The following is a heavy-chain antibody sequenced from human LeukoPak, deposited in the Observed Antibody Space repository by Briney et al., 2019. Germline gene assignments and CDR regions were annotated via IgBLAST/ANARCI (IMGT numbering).Heavy chain of an antibody. V-gene: IGHV4-4*09. J-gene: IGHJ5*02. CDR1: GGSISSYY. D-gene: IGHD2-21*02. CDR2: IYTSGST. Sequence: SGTLSLTCTVSGGSISSYYWSWIRQPPGKGLEWIGYIYTSGSTNYNPSLKSRVTISVDTSKNQFSLKLSSVTAADTAVYYCARALAYCGGDCYFSWFDPWGQGTLVTVSS. CDR3: ARALAYCGGDCYFSWFDP.